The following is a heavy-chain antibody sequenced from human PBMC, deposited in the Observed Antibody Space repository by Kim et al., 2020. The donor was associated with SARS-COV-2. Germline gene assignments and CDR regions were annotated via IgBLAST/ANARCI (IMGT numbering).Heavy chain of an antibody. Sequence: GGSLRLSCAASGFPFNTYAMNWVRQAPGKGLEWVSTSATDGGTYYADSVKGRFTIPRDNSKNTLCLQMNSLGAEDTAIYYCAKGWLSTLPTAFDYWGQGTLVTVSS. V-gene: IGHV3-23*01. CDR3: AKGWLSTLPTAFDY. CDR1: GFPFNTYA. D-gene: IGHD4-17*01. CDR2: SATDGGT. J-gene: IGHJ4*02.